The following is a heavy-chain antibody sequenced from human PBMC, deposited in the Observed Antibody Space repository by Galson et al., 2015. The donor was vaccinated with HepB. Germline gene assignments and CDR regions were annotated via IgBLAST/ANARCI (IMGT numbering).Heavy chain of an antibody. CDR1: GFTFDDYG. J-gene: IGHJ6*02. D-gene: IGHD6-19*01. Sequence: SLRLSCAASGFTFDDYGMSWVRQAPGKGLEWVSGINWNGGSTGYADSVKGRFTISRDNAKNSLYLQMNSLRAEDTALYYCARGQQWLPQDYYYGMDVWGQGTTVTVSS. V-gene: IGHV3-20*04. CDR2: INWNGGST. CDR3: ARGQQWLPQDYYYGMDV.